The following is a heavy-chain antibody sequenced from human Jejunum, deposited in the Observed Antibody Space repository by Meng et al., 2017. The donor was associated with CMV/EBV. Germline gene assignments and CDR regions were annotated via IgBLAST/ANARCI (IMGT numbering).Heavy chain of an antibody. CDR2: IYWNDDN. V-gene: IGHV2-5*01. J-gene: IGHJ2*01. D-gene: IGHD4-17*01. CDR3: AHYGDYRFGWYFDL. CDR1: GLSLSTSGVG. Sequence: GLSLSTSGVGVGWIRQTPGKALEFLAIIYWNDDNRYNPSLRSRLTITKDTSKNQVVLTMTNMDPVDTSTYYCAHYGDYRFGWYFDLWGRGTLVTVSS.